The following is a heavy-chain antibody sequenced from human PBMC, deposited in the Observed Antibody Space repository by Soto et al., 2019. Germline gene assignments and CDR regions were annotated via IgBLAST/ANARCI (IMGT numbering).Heavy chain of an antibody. CDR2: ISYDGSNK. CDR3: AKEHCSGGSCSGVADY. D-gene: IGHD2-15*01. CDR1: GFTFSSYG. J-gene: IGHJ4*02. Sequence: QVQLVESGGGVVQPGRSLRLSCAASGFTFSSYGMHWVRQAPGKGLEWVAVISYDGSNKYYADSVKGRFTISRDNSKNTLYLQMNSLRAEDTAVYYCAKEHCSGGSCSGVADYWGQGTLVTVSS. V-gene: IGHV3-30*18.